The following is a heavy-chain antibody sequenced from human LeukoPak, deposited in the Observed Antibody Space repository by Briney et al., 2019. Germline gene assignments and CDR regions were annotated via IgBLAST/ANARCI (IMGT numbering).Heavy chain of an antibody. V-gene: IGHV3-7*01. CDR1: GFNFNRFW. CDR3: ARGIPVSDSSGYDAFDI. D-gene: IGHD3-22*01. J-gene: IGHJ3*02. Sequence: GGSLRLSCAASGFNFNRFWMSCVRQAPGKGLEWLANINQDGTEKKYVDSVKGRLTISRDNAKNSVDLQMNSLRAEDTAVYYCARGIPVSDSSGYDAFDIWGQGTMVTVSS. CDR2: INQDGTEK.